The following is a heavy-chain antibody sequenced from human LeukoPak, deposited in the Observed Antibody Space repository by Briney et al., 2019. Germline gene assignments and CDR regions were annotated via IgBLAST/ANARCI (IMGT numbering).Heavy chain of an antibody. CDR3: ARDRIPHYYYDSSGYYLFFY. D-gene: IGHD3-22*01. V-gene: IGHV1-46*01. CDR1: GYTFTSYY. J-gene: IGHJ4*02. Sequence: ASVKVSCKASGYTFTSYYMHWVRQAPGQGLEWMGIINPSGGSTSYAQKFQGRVTMTRDMSTSTVYMELSSLRSEDTAVYYCARDRIPHYYYDSSGYYLFFYWGQGTLVTVSS. CDR2: INPSGGST.